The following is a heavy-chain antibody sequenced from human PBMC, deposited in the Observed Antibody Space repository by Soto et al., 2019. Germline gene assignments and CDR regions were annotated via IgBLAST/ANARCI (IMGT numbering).Heavy chain of an antibody. CDR1: CGSISSSSYY. Sequence: SETLSLTCTVSCGSISSSSYYWGWIRQPPGKGLEWIGSIYYSGSTYYNPSLKSRVTISVDTSKNQFSLKLSSVTAADTAVYYCARSYSASYYYGMDVWGQGTTVTVSS. CDR3: ARSYSASYYYGMDV. V-gene: IGHV4-39*01. D-gene: IGHD2-15*01. CDR2: IYYSGST. J-gene: IGHJ6*02.